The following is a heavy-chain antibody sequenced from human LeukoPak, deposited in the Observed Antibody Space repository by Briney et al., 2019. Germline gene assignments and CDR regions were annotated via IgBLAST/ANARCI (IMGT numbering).Heavy chain of an antibody. V-gene: IGHV4-59*01. CDR3: ARDVSYSSSFNWFDP. D-gene: IGHD6-6*01. Sequence: SETLSLSCTVTGRSISSYYWTWIRQPPGRELEWIGYIYYTGSTNYTPSLKSRVTISVDTSKSQFSLKLSSVTAADTAVYYCARDVSYSSSFNWFDPWGQGTLVTVSS. CDR2: IYYTGST. J-gene: IGHJ5*02. CDR1: GRSISSYY.